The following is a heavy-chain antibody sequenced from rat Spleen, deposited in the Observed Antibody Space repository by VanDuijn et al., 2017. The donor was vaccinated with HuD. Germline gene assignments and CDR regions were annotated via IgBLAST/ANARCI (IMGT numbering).Heavy chain of an antibody. D-gene: IGHD1-2*01. CDR2: ISYDGSST. Sequence: EVQLVESGGGLVQPGGSLKLSCAASGFTFSDYYMAWVRQAPTKGLEWVASISYDGSSTYYRDSVKGRFTISRDNAKSTLYLQMDSLRSEDTATYYCTTGKWKYYSSWGQGVMVTVSS. CDR3: TTGKWKYYSS. V-gene: IGHV5-20*01. CDR1: GFTFSDYY. J-gene: IGHJ2*01.